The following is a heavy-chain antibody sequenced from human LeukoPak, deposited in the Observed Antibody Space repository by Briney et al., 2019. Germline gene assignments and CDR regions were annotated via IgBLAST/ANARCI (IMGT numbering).Heavy chain of an antibody. CDR1: GFTFSSYW. Sequence: GGSLRLSCATSGFTFSSYWMHWVRQVPGKGVVGVSRVNGDGTSTSYADSVQGRFTISRDNAKNTLYLYMNSLRGDDTAIYFCVRSCSSGSCYGYKDYWGQGTLVTVSS. J-gene: IGHJ4*02. CDR3: VRSCSSGSCYGYKDY. D-gene: IGHD2-2*01. CDR2: VNGDGTST. V-gene: IGHV3-74*01.